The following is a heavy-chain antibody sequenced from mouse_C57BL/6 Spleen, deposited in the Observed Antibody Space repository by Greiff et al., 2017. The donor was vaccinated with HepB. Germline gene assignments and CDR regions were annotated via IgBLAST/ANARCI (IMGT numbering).Heavy chain of an antibody. Sequence: VQLQQSGAELAKPGASVKLSCKASGYTFTSYWMHWVKQRPGQGLEWIGYINPSSGYTKYNQKFKDKATLTADKSSSTAYMQLSSLTYEDSAVYYCAYGSSPNYFDVWGTGTTVTVSS. V-gene: IGHV1-7*01. CDR1: GYTFTSYW. D-gene: IGHD1-1*01. J-gene: IGHJ1*03. CDR3: AYGSSPNYFDV. CDR2: INPSSGYT.